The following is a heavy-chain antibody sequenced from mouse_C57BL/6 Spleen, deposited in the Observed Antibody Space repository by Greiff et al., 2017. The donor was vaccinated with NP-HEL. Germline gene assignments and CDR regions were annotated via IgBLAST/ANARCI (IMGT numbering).Heavy chain of an antibody. D-gene: IGHD1-1*01. CDR1: GYTFTSYG. J-gene: IGHJ1*03. CDR2: IYPRSGNT. V-gene: IGHV1-81*01. CDR3: ARLGTTVVGYFDV. Sequence: VQLQQSGAELARPGASVKLSCKASGYTFTSYGISWVKQRTGQGLEWIGEIYPRSGNTYYNEKFKGKATLTADKSSSTAYMELRSLTSEDSAVYFCARLGTTVVGYFDVWGTGTTVTVSS.